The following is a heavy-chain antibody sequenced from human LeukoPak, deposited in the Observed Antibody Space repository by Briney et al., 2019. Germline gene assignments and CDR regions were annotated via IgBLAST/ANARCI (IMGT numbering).Heavy chain of an antibody. D-gene: IGHD1-26*01. CDR1: GLTFSSYA. CDR2: ISYDGSNK. CDR3: ASGERERRFDY. Sequence: GGSLRLSCAASGLTFSSYAMHWVRQAPGKGLEWVAVISYDGSNKYYADSVKGRFTISRDNSKNTLYLQMNSLRAEDTAVYYCASGERERRFDYWGQGPLVTVSS. V-gene: IGHV3-30*04. J-gene: IGHJ4*02.